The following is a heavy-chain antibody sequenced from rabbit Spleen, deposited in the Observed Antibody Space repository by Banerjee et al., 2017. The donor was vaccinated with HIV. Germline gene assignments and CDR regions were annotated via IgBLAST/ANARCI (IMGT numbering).Heavy chain of an antibody. CDR2: IYAGSGSA. V-gene: IGHV1S45*01. CDR1: GFSFSSNFW. J-gene: IGHJ4*01. CDR3: VRDQAGDADYGPYYLNL. D-gene: IGHD2-1*01. Sequence: QEQLVESGGGLVQPEGSLTLTCTASGFSFSSNFWICWVRQAPGRGLEWIACIYAGSGSAYYASWAKGRFTISKTSSTTVTLQMTSLTAADTATYFCVRDQAGDADYGPYYLNLWGPGTLVTVS.